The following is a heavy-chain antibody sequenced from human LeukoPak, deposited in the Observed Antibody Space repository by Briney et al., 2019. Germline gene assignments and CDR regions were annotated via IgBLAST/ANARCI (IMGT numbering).Heavy chain of an antibody. CDR3: ARDELGSGRQFDY. CDR2: INPKSGAT. Sequence: ASVKVSCKASGYTFTGYYLHWVRQAPGQGLEWMGWINPKSGATNYAQKFQGRVTMTRDTSISTAYMELTSLRSDDTAVYYCARDELGSGRQFDYWGQGTLVIVSS. CDR1: GYTFTGYY. J-gene: IGHJ4*02. V-gene: IGHV1-2*02. D-gene: IGHD7-27*01.